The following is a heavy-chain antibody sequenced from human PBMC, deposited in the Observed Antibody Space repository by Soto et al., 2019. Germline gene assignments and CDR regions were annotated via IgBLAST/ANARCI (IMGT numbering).Heavy chain of an antibody. CDR3: ARDQDIVVVPAAIRFDEYSSSYFDY. J-gene: IGHJ4*02. D-gene: IGHD2-2*01. CDR2: IWYDGSNK. Sequence: GGSLRLSCAASGFTFSSYGMHWVRQAPGKGLEWVAVIWYDGSNKYYADSVKGRFTISRDNSKNTLYLQMNSLRAEDTAVYYCARDQDIVVVPAAIRFDEYSSSYFDYWGQGTLVTVSS. CDR1: GFTFSSYG. V-gene: IGHV3-33*08.